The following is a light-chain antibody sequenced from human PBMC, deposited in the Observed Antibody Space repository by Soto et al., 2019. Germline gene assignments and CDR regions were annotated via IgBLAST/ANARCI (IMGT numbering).Light chain of an antibody. J-gene: IGLJ3*02. CDR3: GTWDSSLRTGV. CDR2: DNT. CDR1: NSDIGSNS. V-gene: IGLV1-51*01. Sequence: QSVLTQPPSVSAAPGQKVTISCSGGNSDIGSNSVSWYQQLPGAAPKLLIYDNTKRPSGIPDRFSGSKSGTSATLGITGLQTGDEADYYCGTWDSSLRTGVFGGGTKVTVL.